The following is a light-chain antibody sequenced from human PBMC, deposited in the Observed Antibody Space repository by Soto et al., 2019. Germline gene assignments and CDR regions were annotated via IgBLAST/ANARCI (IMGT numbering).Light chain of an antibody. V-gene: IGKV3-20*01. CDR2: GAS. Sequence: EIVLTQSPGTLSLSPGERATLSCRASQSVSSNYLAWYQQKPAQAPRLLIYGASSRATGIPDRFSGSGSGKDFTLTISRLEPEDFAVYYCQQYSGSPPTTFGQGTRLEIE. J-gene: IGKJ5*01. CDR3: QQYSGSPPTT. CDR1: QSVSSNY.